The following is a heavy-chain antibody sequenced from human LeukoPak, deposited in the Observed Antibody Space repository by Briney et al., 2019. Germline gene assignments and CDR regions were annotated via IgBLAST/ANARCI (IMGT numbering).Heavy chain of an antibody. J-gene: IGHJ4*02. CDR3: AKTERDMVVVPDAIFDF. CDR2: ISHSGANT. D-gene: IGHD2-2*01. Sequence: GGTLRLSCAASGFTFSSYEMNWVRQPPGKGLEWVSDISHSGANTYYADSVKGRFTISRDNSKNTLDLQMTTLIPEDAAVYYCAKTERDMVVVPDAIFDFWGQGTLVTVSS. CDR1: GFTFSSYE. V-gene: IGHV3-23*01.